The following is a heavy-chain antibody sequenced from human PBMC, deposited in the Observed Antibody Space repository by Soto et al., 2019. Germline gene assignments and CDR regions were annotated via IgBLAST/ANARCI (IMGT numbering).Heavy chain of an antibody. J-gene: IGHJ4*02. CDR3: ARGVAAEIP. D-gene: IGHD6-13*01. V-gene: IGHV4-34*01. Sequence: SETLSLTCAVYGGSFSGYYWSWIRQPPGKGLEWIGEINHSGSTNYNPSLKSRVTISVDTSKNQFSLKLSSVTAADTAVYYCARGVAAEIPWGQGTLVTVSS. CDR1: GGSFSGYY. CDR2: INHSGST.